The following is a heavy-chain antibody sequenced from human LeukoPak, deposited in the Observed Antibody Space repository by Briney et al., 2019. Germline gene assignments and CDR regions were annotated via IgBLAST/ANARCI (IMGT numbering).Heavy chain of an antibody. Sequence: GGSLGLSCAASGFTFSSYDMHWVRQATGKGLEWVSAIGTAGDTYYPGSVKGRFTISRENAKNSLYLQMNSLRAGDTAVYYCARLHSYGYFDYWGQGTLVSVSS. CDR1: GFTFSSYD. CDR3: ARLHSYGYFDY. J-gene: IGHJ4*02. D-gene: IGHD5-18*01. CDR2: IGTAGDT. V-gene: IGHV3-13*01.